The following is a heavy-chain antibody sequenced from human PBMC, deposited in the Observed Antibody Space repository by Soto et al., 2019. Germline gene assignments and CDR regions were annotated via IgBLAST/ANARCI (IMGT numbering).Heavy chain of an antibody. CDR2: INHSGST. J-gene: IGHJ5*02. Sequence: SETLSLTCAVYGGSLSGYYWSWIRQPPGKGLEWIGEINHSGSTNYNPSLKSRVTISVDTSKNQFSLKLSSVTAADTAVYYCARGAAAAGAGKRWFDPRGQGTLVTVSS. D-gene: IGHD6-13*01. V-gene: IGHV4-34*01. CDR1: GGSLSGYY. CDR3: ARGAAAAGAGKRWFDP.